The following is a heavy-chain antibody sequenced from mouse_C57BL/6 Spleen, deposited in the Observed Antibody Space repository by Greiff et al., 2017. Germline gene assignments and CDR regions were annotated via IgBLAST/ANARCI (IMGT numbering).Heavy chain of an antibody. D-gene: IGHD2-3*01. CDR2: IYPGSGNT. V-gene: IGHV1-66*01. Sequence: QVQLQQSGPELVKPGASVKISCKASGYSFTSYYIHWVKQRPGQGLEWIGWIYPGSGNTKYNEKFKGKATLTADTSSSTAYMQLSSLTSEDSAVYYCAREGRPYDGYYSAWFAYWGQGTLVTVSA. CDR3: AREGRPYDGYYSAWFAY. CDR1: GYSFTSYY. J-gene: IGHJ3*01.